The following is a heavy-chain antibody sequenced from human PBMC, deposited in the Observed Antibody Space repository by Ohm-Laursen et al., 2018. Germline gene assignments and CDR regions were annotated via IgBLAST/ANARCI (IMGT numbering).Heavy chain of an antibody. CDR3: ARVTVIYYRGWDYYYGMDV. J-gene: IGHJ6*02. CDR2: INHSGST. V-gene: IGHV4-34*01. D-gene: IGHD4-11*01. Sequence: TLSLTCAVYGGSFSGYYWSWIRQPPGKGLEWIGEINHSGSTNYNPSLKSRVTISVDTSKNQFSLKLSSVTAADTAVYYCARVTVIYYRGWDYYYGMDVWGQGTTVTVSS. CDR1: GGSFSGYY.